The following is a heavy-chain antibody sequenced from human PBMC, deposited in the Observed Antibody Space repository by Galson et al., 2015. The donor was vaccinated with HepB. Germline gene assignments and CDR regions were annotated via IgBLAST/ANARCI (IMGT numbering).Heavy chain of an antibody. Sequence: ETLSLTCAVSGGSISSSSYYWGWIRQPPGKGLEWIGSIYYSGSTYYNPSLKSRVTISVDTSKNQFSLKLSSVTAADTAVYYCARHYGDYSPADYWGQGTLVTVSS. CDR2: IYYSGST. J-gene: IGHJ4*02. D-gene: IGHD4-17*01. CDR3: ARHYGDYSPADY. CDR1: GGSISSSSYY. V-gene: IGHV4-39*07.